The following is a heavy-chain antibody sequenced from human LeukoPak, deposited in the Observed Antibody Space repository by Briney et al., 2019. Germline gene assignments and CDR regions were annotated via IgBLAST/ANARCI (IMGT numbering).Heavy chain of an antibody. D-gene: IGHD3-9*01. J-gene: IGHJ4*02. Sequence: ASVKVSCKASGYSFTGYYMHWVRQAPGQGLEWMGWINPNSGGTNYAQKFQGRVTMTRDTSISTAYMELSRLRSDDTAVYYCARSPDILTGENFDYWGQGTLVTVSS. V-gene: IGHV1-2*02. CDR2: INPNSGGT. CDR1: GYSFTGYY. CDR3: ARSPDILTGENFDY.